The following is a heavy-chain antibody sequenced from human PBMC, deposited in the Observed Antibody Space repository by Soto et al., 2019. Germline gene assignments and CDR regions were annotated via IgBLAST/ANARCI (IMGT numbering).Heavy chain of an antibody. CDR2: IYYSGST. V-gene: IGHV4-59*01. Sequence: LSLTCTVSGGSISSYYWSWIRQPPGKGLEWIGYIYYSGSTNYNPSLKSRVTISVDTSKNQFSLKLSSVTAADTAVYYCARHARSYYYYYVDVWGKGTTVTVSS. D-gene: IGHD2-2*01. CDR3: ARHARSYYYYYVDV. J-gene: IGHJ6*03. CDR1: GGSISSYY.